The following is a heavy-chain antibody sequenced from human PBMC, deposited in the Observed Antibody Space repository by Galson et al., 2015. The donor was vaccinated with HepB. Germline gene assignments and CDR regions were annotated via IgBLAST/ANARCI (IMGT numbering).Heavy chain of an antibody. D-gene: IGHD1-26*01. Sequence: SVKVSCKASGYTFTSYYMHWVRQAPGRGLEWMGIINPSGGSTSYAQKFQGRVTMTRDTSTSTVYMELSSLRSEDTAVYYCARVSPSRVGAINYWGQGTLVTVSS. J-gene: IGHJ4*02. CDR2: INPSGGST. CDR3: ARVSPSRVGAINY. V-gene: IGHV1-46*03. CDR1: GYTFTSYY.